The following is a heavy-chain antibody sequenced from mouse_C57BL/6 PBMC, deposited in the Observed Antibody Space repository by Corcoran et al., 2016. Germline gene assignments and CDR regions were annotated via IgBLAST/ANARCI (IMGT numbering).Heavy chain of an antibody. V-gene: IGHV3-6*01. Sequence: DVQLQESGPGLVKPSQSLSLTCSVTGYSITSGYYWNWIRQFPGNKLEWMGYISYDGSNNYNPSLKNRISITRDTSKNQFFLKLNSVTTEDTATYYCARPPSNYYGSSPYAMDYWGQGTSVTVYS. CDR1: GYSITSGYY. J-gene: IGHJ4*01. CDR3: ARPPSNYYGSSPYAMDY. CDR2: ISYDGSN. D-gene: IGHD1-1*01.